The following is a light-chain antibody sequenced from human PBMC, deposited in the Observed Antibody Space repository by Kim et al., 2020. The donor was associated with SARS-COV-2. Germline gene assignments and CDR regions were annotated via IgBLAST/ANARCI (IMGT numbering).Light chain of an antibody. CDR1: VLKKKY. J-gene: IGLJ2*01. Sequence: SYELTQPSSVSVSPGQTARITCSGDVLKKKYARWFQQKPGQAPVLVIYKDSERPSGIPERFSGSSSGTTVTLTISGAQVEDEADYYCYSAADNTVVFGGGTQLTVL. CDR2: KDS. CDR3: YSAADNTVV. V-gene: IGLV3-27*01.